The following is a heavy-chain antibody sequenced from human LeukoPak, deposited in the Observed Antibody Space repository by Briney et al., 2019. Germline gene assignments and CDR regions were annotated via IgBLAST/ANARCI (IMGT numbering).Heavy chain of an antibody. Sequence: SETLSLTCTVSGGSISSSSYYWGWIRQPPGKGLEWIGSIYYSGSTYYNPSLKSRVTISVDTSKNQFSLKLSSVTAADTAVYYCARLIYYGSGSQDYWGQGTLVTVSS. CDR2: IYYSGST. V-gene: IGHV4-39*01. CDR3: ARLIYYGSGSQDY. D-gene: IGHD3-10*01. J-gene: IGHJ4*02. CDR1: GGSISSSSYY.